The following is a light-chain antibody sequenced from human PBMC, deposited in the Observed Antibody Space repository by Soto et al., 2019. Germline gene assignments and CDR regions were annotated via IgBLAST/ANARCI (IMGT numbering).Light chain of an antibody. CDR1: QTVSANY. V-gene: IGKV3-20*01. Sequence: ELVLTQSPGTLSLTPGARAPLSCRASQTVSANYLAWYQQKAGQAPRLLIYGASNRATGIPDRFSGSGSGTDFTLTITRLEPEDFAAYYCQQYQSLTFGGGTKVDI. CDR2: GAS. CDR3: QQYQSLT. J-gene: IGKJ4*01.